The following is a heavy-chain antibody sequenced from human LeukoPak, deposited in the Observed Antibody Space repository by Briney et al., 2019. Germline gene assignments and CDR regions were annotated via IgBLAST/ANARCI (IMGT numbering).Heavy chain of an antibody. Sequence: PSETLSLTCTVSGGSISSYYWSWIRQPPGKGLEWIGYIYYSGSTNYNPSLKSRVTISVDTSKNQFSLKLSSVTAADTAVYYCARDFMRYDILTGYYYYMDVWGKGTTVTVSS. D-gene: IGHD3-9*01. CDR2: IYYSGST. CDR3: ARDFMRYDILTGYYYYMDV. V-gene: IGHV4-59*01. J-gene: IGHJ6*03. CDR1: GGSISSYY.